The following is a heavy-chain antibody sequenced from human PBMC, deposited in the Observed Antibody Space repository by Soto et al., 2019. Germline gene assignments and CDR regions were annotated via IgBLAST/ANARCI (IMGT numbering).Heavy chain of an antibody. J-gene: IGHJ4*02. CDR3: AKGATMIMVAPLTY. CDR2: ISGSGGTT. V-gene: IGHV3-23*01. CDR1: GFTFSGSA. Sequence: EEQLLESGGGLVQPGGSLRLSCAASGFTFSGSAMSWVRQAPGKGLEWVSAISGSGGTTYYANSVKGRFTISRDNSKNTLFLQMNSLRAADTAVYYCAKGATMIMVAPLTYWGQGTLHTVSS. D-gene: IGHD3-22*01.